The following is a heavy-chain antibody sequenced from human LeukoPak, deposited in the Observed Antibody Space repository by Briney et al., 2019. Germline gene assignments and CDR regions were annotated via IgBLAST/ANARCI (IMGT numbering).Heavy chain of an antibody. CDR1: GYTFTSYG. D-gene: IGHD6-13*01. V-gene: IGHV1-2*02. J-gene: IGHJ4*02. CDR3: ASASSSPYYFDY. CDR2: INPNSGGT. Sequence: GASVKVSCKASGYTFTSYGISWVRQAPGQGLEWMGWINPNSGGTNYAQKFQGRVTMTRDTSISTAYMELSRLRSDDTAVYYCASASSSPYYFDYWGQGTLVTVSS.